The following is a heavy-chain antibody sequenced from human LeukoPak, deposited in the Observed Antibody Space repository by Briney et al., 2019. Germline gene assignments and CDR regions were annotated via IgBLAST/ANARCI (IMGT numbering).Heavy chain of an antibody. Sequence: SETLSLTCAVYGGSFSGYYWSWIRQPPGKGLEWIGEINHSGSTNYSPSLKSRLTISVDTSKNQFSLKLSSVTAADTALYYCARGGGITKYPVDYWSRGILVTVSS. V-gene: IGHV4-34*01. CDR1: GGSFSGYY. CDR2: INHSGST. CDR3: ARGGGITKYPVDY. J-gene: IGHJ4*02. D-gene: IGHD1-14*01.